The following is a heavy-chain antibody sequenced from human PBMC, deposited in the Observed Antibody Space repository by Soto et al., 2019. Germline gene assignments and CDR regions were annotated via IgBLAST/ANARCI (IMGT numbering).Heavy chain of an antibody. CDR3: ARDPRARRGNY. D-gene: IGHD3-16*01. Sequence: QVQLVESWAEVKKPGASVKVSCKASGYTFTGYNMHWVRQAPGQGLEWMGWINPNSGGTNYAQKFQGRVTMTRDTSISTAYMELIRLRSDVMAVYYCARDPRARRGNYWGQGTLVTVSS. CDR2: INPNSGGT. CDR1: GYTFTGYN. V-gene: IGHV1-2*02. J-gene: IGHJ4*02.